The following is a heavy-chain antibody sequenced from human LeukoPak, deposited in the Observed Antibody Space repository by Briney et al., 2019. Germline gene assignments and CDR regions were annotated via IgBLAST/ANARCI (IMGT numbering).Heavy chain of an antibody. V-gene: IGHV3-48*03. CDR1: GFTFSSYS. CDR3: ATPREAGRVGYFYGMNV. CDR2: ISDRGTTV. J-gene: IGHJ6*02. Sequence: PGGSLRLSCEVSGFTFSSYSMNWVRQAPGRGLEWVSYISDRGTTVKYADSVKGRFTISRDNAKNSLYLQMGSLRAEDTAVYYCATPREAGRVGYFYGMNVWGQGTTVTVSS. D-gene: IGHD2-21*01.